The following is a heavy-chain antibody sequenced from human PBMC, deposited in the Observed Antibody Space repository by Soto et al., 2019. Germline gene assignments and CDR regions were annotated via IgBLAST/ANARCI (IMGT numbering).Heavy chain of an antibody. Sequence: SETLSLTCSVSGGSISGSYWSWIRQSPGKGLEWLGCVYYTGSTNYSPSLRSRVSISVDTSKNEFSLRLSSVTAADTAVYFCARSVAVPGAHIDYWGQGTQVTVSS. D-gene: IGHD6-19*01. V-gene: IGHV4-59*01. CDR2: VYYTGST. CDR1: GGSISGSY. J-gene: IGHJ4*02. CDR3: ARSVAVPGAHIDY.